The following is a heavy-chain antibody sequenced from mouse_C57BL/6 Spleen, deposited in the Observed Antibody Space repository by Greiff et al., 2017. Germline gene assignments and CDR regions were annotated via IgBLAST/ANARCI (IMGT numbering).Heavy chain of an antibody. Sequence: QVQLQQPGAELVKPGASVKLSCKASGYTFTSYWMHWVKQRPGQGLEWIGMIDPNSGSTNYNEKFKSKATLTADKSSSTAYMQLSSLTSEDSAVYYCASGVSGGHWYFDVRGTGTTVTVAS. CDR3: ASGVSGGHWYFDV. J-gene: IGHJ1*03. D-gene: IGHD3-3*01. CDR2: IDPNSGST. V-gene: IGHV1-64*01. CDR1: GYTFTSYW.